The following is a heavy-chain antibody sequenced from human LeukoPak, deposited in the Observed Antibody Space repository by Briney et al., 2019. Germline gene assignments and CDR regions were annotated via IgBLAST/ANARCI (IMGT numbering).Heavy chain of an antibody. V-gene: IGHV1-18*01. CDR2: ISAYNGNT. CDR3: ARDPPSYYYDSSGGY. D-gene: IGHD3-22*01. Sequence: ASVKVSCKASGYTFTSYGISWVRQAPGQGLEWVGWISAYNGNTNYAQKLQGRVTMTTDTSTSTAYMELRSLRSDDTAVYYCARDPPSYYYDSSGGYWGQGTLVTVSS. CDR1: GYTFTSYG. J-gene: IGHJ4*02.